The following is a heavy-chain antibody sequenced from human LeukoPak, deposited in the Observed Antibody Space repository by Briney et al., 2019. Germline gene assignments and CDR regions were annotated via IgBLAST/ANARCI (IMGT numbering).Heavy chain of an antibody. CDR2: IRYDGSNK. CDR3: ARALDSYPDY. V-gene: IGHV3-30*02. CDR1: GFTFSTYG. Sequence: GGSLRLSCAASGFTFSTYGMHWVRQAPGKGLEWVAFIRYDGSNKYYGDSVKGRFTISRDNPKNTLYLQMNSLRAEDTAVYYCARALDSYPDYWGQGTLVTVSS. J-gene: IGHJ4*02. D-gene: IGHD6-6*01.